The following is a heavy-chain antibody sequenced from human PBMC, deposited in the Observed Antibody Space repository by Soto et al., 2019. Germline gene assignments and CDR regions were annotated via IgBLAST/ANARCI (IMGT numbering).Heavy chain of an antibody. J-gene: IGHJ4*02. Sequence: EVQLVESGGGLVKPGGSLRLSCAASGFTFSNAWMSWVRQAPGKGLEWVGSIKSKTDGGTTDYAAPVKGRFTISRDDSKNTLYLQMNSLKTEDTAVYYCTTPLREPIDYWGQGTLVTVSS. D-gene: IGHD5-12*01. V-gene: IGHV3-15*01. CDR2: IKSKTDGGTT. CDR1: GFTFSNAW. CDR3: TTPLREPIDY.